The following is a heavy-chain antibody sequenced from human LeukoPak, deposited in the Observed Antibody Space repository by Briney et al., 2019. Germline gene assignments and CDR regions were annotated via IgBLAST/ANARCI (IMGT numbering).Heavy chain of an antibody. CDR1: GYTFTNYG. V-gene: IGHV1-18*01. CDR3: ARADDYYDSSGYYYAAFDI. Sequence: ASVKVSCKASGYTFTNYGISWVRQAPGQGLEWMGWISGYNGNTNYAQKLQGRVTMTTDTSTSTAYMELRSLRSGDTAVYYCARADDYYDSSGYYYAAFDIWGQGTMVTVSS. D-gene: IGHD3-22*01. J-gene: IGHJ3*02. CDR2: ISGYNGNT.